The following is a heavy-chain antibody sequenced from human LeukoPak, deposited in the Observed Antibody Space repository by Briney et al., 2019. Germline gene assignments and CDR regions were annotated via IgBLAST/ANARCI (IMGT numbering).Heavy chain of an antibody. CDR1: GYTFTSYG. V-gene: IGHV1-18*01. D-gene: IGHD5-12*01. J-gene: IGHJ6*02. CDR3: ARDGEDRGYDFYYGMDV. Sequence: ASVKVSCKASGYTFTSYGISWVRQAPGQGLEWMGWMSAYNGNTNYAQKLQGRVTMTTDTSTSTAYMELRSLRSDDTAVYYCARDGEDRGYDFYYGMDVSGQGTTVTVSS. CDR2: MSAYNGNT.